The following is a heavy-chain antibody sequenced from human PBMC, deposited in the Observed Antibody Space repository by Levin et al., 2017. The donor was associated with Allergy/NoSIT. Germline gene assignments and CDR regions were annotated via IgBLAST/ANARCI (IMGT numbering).Heavy chain of an antibody. D-gene: IGHD6-13*01. Sequence: SETLSLTCGVYGGSFTSSYWSWIRQPPGKGLEWIGEINHSGTTKYSPSLKSRVTMSVDTSENQISLRLSSVTAADTAVYYCAGAFASAGTDSIYFYYYGVDVWGQGTTVTVSS. CDR2: INHSGTT. CDR3: AGAFASAGTDSIYFYYYGVDV. CDR1: GGSFTSSY. V-gene: IGHV4-34*01. J-gene: IGHJ6*02.